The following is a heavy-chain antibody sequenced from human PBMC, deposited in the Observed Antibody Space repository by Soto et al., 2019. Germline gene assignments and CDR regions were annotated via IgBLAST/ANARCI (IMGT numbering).Heavy chain of an antibody. CDR1: GGTFSSYT. CDR2: IIPILGIA. CDR3: ARDLDGPADY. V-gene: IGHV1-69*08. J-gene: IGHJ4*02. Sequence: QVQLVQSGAEVKKPGSSVKVSCKASGGTFSSYTISWVRQAPGQGLEWMGRIIPILGIANYAQKFQGRVTTTADKSTSTAYMELSSLRSEDTAVYYCARDLDGPADYWGQGTLVTVSS.